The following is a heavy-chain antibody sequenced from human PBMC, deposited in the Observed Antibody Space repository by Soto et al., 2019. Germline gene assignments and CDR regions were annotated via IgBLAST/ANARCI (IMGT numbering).Heavy chain of an antibody. V-gene: IGHV3-74*01. CDR1: GDSVSGHW. CDR3: TGRFYYRS. D-gene: IGHD3-10*01. Sequence: EVQLVESGGGLGQPGGSLRLSCLTSGDSVSGHWMHWVRQFPGKGLVWVSGVNSDGTTTIYADSVKGRFTSSRDNGKNTVYLQMVSLRAEDTAIYYCTGRFYYRSWGQGILVTVSS. J-gene: IGHJ5*02. CDR2: VNSDGTTT.